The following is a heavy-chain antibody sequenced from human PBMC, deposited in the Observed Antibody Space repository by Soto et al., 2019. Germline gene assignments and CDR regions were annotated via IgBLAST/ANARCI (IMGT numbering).Heavy chain of an antibody. D-gene: IGHD6-19*01. J-gene: IGHJ4*02. CDR3: AKDTRRSGSGYFDY. CDR2: ISGSGGST. V-gene: IGHV3-23*01. Sequence: GGSLRLSCAASGFTFSGYAMSWVRQAPGKGLGWVSAISGSGGSTYYADSVKGRFTISRDNSENTLYLQMNSLRAEDTAVYYCAKDTRRSGSGYFDYWGQGTLVTVSS. CDR1: GFTFSGYA.